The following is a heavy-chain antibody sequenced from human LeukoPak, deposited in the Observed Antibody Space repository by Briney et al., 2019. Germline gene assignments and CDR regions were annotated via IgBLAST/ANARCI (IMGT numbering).Heavy chain of an antibody. CDR1: GYTFTSYG. J-gene: IGHJ6*02. Sequence: GASVKVSCKASGYTFTSYGISWVRQAPGQGLEWMGWISAYNGNTNYAQKLQGRVTMTTDTSTSTAYMELRSLRSDDTAVYYCARGTHCSSTSCYEAYYYGMDVWGQGTTVTVS. D-gene: IGHD2-2*01. V-gene: IGHV1-18*01. CDR3: ARGTHCSSTSCYEAYYYGMDV. CDR2: ISAYNGNT.